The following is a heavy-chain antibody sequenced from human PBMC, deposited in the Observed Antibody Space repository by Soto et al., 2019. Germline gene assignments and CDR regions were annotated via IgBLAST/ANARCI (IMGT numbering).Heavy chain of an antibody. CDR1: GYTFTSYD. Sequence: QVQLVQSGAEVKKPGASVKVSCKASGYTFTSYDINWVRQATGQGLEWRGWMNPNSGNTGDGQKLQGRGTMTRNTSIFPAYRELSSLRSEDTDMYYWAREVGSRIEYWGQGTLVTVSS. CDR2: MNPNSGNT. J-gene: IGHJ4*02. V-gene: IGHV1-8*01. CDR3: AREVGSRIEY. D-gene: IGHD6-13*01.